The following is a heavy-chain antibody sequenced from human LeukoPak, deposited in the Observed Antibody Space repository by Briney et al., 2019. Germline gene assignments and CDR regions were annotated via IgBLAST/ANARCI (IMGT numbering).Heavy chain of an antibody. V-gene: IGHV4-39*01. CDR2: IYYSGST. J-gene: IGHJ4*02. D-gene: IGHD4-17*01. Sequence: KTSETLSLTCTVSGGSISSSSYYWGRIRHPPGKGLEWIGSIYYSGSTYYNPSLKSRGTISVDTSKNQFSLKLSSVTAADTAVYYCARLYGDLRIEYYFDYWGQGTLVTVSS. CDR3: ARLYGDLRIEYYFDY. CDR1: GGSISSSSYY.